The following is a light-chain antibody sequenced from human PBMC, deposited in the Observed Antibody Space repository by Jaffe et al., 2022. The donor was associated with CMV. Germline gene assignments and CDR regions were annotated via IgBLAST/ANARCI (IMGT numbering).Light chain of an antibody. Sequence: SYELTQPPSVSVSPGQTARITCSGDALPKKYAYWYQQKSGQAPVLVIYEDNKRPSGIPERFSGSDSGTMATLTISGAQVEDEADYYCYSTDSSGSHRRVFGGGTKLTVL. CDR1: ALPKKY. CDR2: EDN. J-gene: IGLJ2*01. CDR3: YSTDSSGSHRRV. V-gene: IGLV3-10*01.